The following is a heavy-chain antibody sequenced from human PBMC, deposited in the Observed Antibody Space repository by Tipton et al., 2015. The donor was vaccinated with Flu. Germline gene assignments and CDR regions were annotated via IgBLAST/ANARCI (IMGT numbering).Heavy chain of an antibody. CDR1: GYSISSGSY. V-gene: IGHV4-38-2*01. Sequence: TLSLTCAVSGYSISSGSYWAWIRQPPGKGLEWIGSIYHSGGASYNPSLNSRVTISRDNAKNTLYLQMNSLRAEDTAVYYCARVGDSSGLGYWGQGTLVTVSS. CDR3: ARVGDSSGLGY. D-gene: IGHD3-3*01. J-gene: IGHJ4*02. CDR2: IYHSGGA.